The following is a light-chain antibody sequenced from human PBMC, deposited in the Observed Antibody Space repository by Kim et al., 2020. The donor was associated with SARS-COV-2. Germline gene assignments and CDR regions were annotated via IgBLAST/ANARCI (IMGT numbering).Light chain of an antibody. CDR2: GNS. J-gene: IGLJ3*02. CDR1: SSNVGAGYD. CDR3: QSYDSSLRKV. Sequence: GRGSTISCTGSSSNVGAGYDVHWYQQLPGTAPKLLIYGNSNRPSGVPDRLSGSKSGTSASLAITGLQAEDEADYYCQSYDSSLRKVFGGGTQLTVL. V-gene: IGLV1-40*01.